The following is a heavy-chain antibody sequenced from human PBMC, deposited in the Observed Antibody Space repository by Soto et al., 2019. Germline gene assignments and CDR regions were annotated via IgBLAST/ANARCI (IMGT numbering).Heavy chain of an antibody. CDR2: IIPILGTA. CDR1: GGTFSSYA. D-gene: IGHD3-22*01. CDR3: ARGELNYYDSSDPSRDAFDI. J-gene: IGHJ3*02. V-gene: IGHV1-69*13. Sequence: SVKVSCKASGGTFSSYAISWVRQAPGQGLEWMGGIIPILGTANYAQKFQGRVTITADESTSTAYMELSSLRSEDTAVYYCARGELNYYDSSDPSRDAFDIWGQGTMVTVSS.